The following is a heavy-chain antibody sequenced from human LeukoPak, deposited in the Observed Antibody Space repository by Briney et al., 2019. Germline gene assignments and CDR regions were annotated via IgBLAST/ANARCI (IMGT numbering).Heavy chain of an antibody. V-gene: IGHV4-30-4*08. Sequence: PSETLSLACSVSGGSISSGDYYWSWIRQPPGKGLEWIGYIYYSGSTYYNPSLKSRVTISVDTSKNQFSLKLSSVTAADTAVYYCARGFLEWLPIDYWGQGTLVTVSS. J-gene: IGHJ4*02. CDR1: GGSISSGDYY. CDR2: IYYSGST. D-gene: IGHD3-3*01. CDR3: ARGFLEWLPIDY.